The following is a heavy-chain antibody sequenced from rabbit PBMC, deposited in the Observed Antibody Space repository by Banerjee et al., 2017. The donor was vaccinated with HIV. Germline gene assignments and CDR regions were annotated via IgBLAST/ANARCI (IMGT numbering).Heavy chain of an antibody. J-gene: IGHJ4*01. CDR1: GFTISYYH. Sequence: QSLEESGGDLVTPGGTLTLTCTASGFTISYYHMCWVRQAPGKGLEWIGCIYTGSGTTYYASWAKGRFTISKTSSTTVTLKMTSLTAADTATYFCARGPDGGGGYGYPYFKLWGPGTLVT. D-gene: IGHD6-1*01. V-gene: IGHV1S40*01. CDR2: IYTGSGTT. CDR3: ARGPDGGGGYGYPYFKL.